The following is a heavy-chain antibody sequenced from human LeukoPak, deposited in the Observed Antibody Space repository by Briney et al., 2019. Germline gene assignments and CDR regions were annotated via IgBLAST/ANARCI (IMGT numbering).Heavy chain of an antibody. D-gene: IGHD3-3*01. CDR1: GGSISSYY. CDR3: ARGSHYDFWSGYYVNYYYYYGMDV. J-gene: IGHJ6*02. CDR2: IYYSGST. Sequence: TSETLSLTCTVSGGSISSYYWSWIRQPPGKGLEWIGYIYYSGSTNYNPSLKSRVTISVGTSKNQFSLKLSSVTAADTAVYYCARGSHYDFWSGYYVNYYYYYGMDVWGQGTTVTVSS. V-gene: IGHV4-59*01.